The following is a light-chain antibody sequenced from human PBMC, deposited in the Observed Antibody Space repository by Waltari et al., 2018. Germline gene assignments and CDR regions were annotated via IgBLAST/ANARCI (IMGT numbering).Light chain of an antibody. CDR1: QSVSSSY. J-gene: IGKJ2*03. Sequence: TQSPGTLSLSPGEGATLSCRASQSVSSSYLAWYQQKPGQAPRLLIYCASNRATDIPDRFTGSGSGTDFTLTINRLEPEDFAVYYCQQYGNSRGSFGQGTKLEIK. CDR3: QQYGNSRGS. CDR2: CAS. V-gene: IGKV3-20*01.